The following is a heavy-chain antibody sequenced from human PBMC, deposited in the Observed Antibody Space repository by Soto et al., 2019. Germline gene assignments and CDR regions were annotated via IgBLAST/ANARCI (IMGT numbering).Heavy chain of an antibody. Sequence: SQTLSLTCAISGDSVSSNSAAWNWIRQSPSRGLEWLGRTYYRSKCYNDYAVSVKSRITINPDTSKNQFSLQLNSVTPEDTAVYYCARGSFAVAGTGDFAFDIWGQGTMVTVSS. J-gene: IGHJ3*02. D-gene: IGHD6-19*01. CDR1: GDSVSSNSAA. V-gene: IGHV6-1*01. CDR2: TYYRSKCYN. CDR3: ARGSFAVAGTGDFAFDI.